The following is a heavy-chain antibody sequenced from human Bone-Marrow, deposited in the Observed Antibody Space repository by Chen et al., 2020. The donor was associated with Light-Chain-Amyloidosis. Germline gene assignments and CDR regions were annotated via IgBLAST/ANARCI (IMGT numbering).Heavy chain of an antibody. Sequence: EVQMMESGGGLIQPGGSLRLSCAASGFTFSSHALRWVRQAPGKGLEWVSTITFSCGTTYFSDSVKGRFTISRDNSKNTLYLQMNNLRAEDTALYYCAKSVDILTGYFDYWGQGTLVTVSS. CDR2: ITFSCGTT. J-gene: IGHJ4*02. D-gene: IGHD3-9*01. CDR3: AKSVDILTGYFDY. CDR1: GFTFSSHA. V-gene: IGHV3-23*01.